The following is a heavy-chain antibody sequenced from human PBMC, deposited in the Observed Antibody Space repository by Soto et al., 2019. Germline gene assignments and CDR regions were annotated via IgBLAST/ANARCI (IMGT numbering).Heavy chain of an antibody. CDR3: ARAGWSNSWYFDY. CDR2: VYHSGNT. J-gene: IGHJ4*02. Sequence: EPLTLTASDSGVRITGSYWSWIRQPPGKTLEWIGYVYHSGNTTYNPSLKSRVSISVDTSKNQFYLNLSSVTAADTAVYYWARAGWSNSWYFDYWGQGSLVTGSS. D-gene: IGHD6-13*01. V-gene: IGHV4-59*01. CDR1: GVRITGSY.